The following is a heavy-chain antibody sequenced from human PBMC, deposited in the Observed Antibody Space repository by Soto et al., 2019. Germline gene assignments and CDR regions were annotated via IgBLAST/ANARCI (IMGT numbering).Heavy chain of an antibody. CDR3: ARFHVLRFLEWLPDAFDI. CDR2: IYHGGNT. V-gene: IGHV4-4*02. J-gene: IGHJ3*02. Sequence: SETLSLTCAVSSGSIRSENWWSWVRQPPEKGLEWIGEIYHGGNTNYNPSLKSRVTISVDTSKNQFSLKLSSVTAADTAVYYCARFHVLRFLEWLPDAFDIWGQGTMVTVSS. D-gene: IGHD3-3*01. CDR1: SGSIRSENW.